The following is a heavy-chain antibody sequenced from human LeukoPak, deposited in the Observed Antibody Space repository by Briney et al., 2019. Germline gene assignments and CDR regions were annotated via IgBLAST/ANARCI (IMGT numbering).Heavy chain of an antibody. Sequence: SETLSLTCTVSGGSISSSSYYWGWIRQPPGKGLEWIGSIYYSGSTYYNPSLKSRVTISVDTSKNQFSLKLSSVTAADTAVYYCARDPYGNYYMDVWGKGTTVTVSS. CDR2: IYYSGST. CDR3: ARDPYGNYYMDV. D-gene: IGHD4-17*01. CDR1: GGSISSSSYY. V-gene: IGHV4-39*07. J-gene: IGHJ6*03.